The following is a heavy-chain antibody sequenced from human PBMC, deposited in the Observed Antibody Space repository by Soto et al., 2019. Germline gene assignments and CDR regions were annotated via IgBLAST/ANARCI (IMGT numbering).Heavy chain of an antibody. CDR2: IYYSGST. D-gene: IGHD4-17*01. V-gene: IGHV4-30-4*01. CDR3: ARLRDGVYYFDY. Sequence: SETLSLTCTVSGGSISSGDYYWSWIRQPPGKSQDWIGYIYYSGSTYYNPSLKSRVTMSVDTSKKQFSLKLSSVTAADTAVYYCARLRDGVYYFDYWGQGTQVTVSS. CDR1: GGSISSGDYY. J-gene: IGHJ4*02.